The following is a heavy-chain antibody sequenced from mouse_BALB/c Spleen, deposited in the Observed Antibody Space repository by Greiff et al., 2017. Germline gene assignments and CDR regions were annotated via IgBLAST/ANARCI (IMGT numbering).Heavy chain of an antibody. J-gene: IGHJ3*01. Sequence: EVQLQQSGPELVKPGASVKISCKASGYSFTSYYMHWVQQSHGKRLEWIGYIDPCNGGTSYNQKFKGKATLTVDKSSSTAYMHLSSLTSEDSAVYYCGRFSAYYGKLFAYWGQGTLVTVSA. CDR2: IDPCNGGT. CDR3: GRFSAYYGKLFAY. D-gene: IGHD2-10*01. V-gene: IGHV1S135*01. CDR1: GYSFTSYY.